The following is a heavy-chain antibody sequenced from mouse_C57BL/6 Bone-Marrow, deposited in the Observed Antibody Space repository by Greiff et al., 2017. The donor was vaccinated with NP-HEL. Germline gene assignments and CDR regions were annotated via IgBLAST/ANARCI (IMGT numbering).Heavy chain of an antibody. CDR2: IHPNSGST. V-gene: IGHV1-64*01. D-gene: IGHD1-1*01. J-gene: IGHJ1*03. CDR1: GYTFTSYW. CDR3: ARKEGTTVVGYFDV. Sequence: QVHVKQPGAELVKPGASVKLSCKASGYTFTSYWMHWVKQRPGQGLEWIGMIHPNSGSTNYNEKFKSKATLTVDKSSSTAYMQLSSLTSEDSAVYYCARKEGTTVVGYFDVWGTGTTVTVSS.